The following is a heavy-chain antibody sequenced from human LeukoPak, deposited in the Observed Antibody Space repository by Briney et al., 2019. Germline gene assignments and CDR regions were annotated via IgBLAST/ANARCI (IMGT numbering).Heavy chain of an antibody. CDR3: GRKAGDCGGNSCYPIDY. CDR2: IIPIFGTA. V-gene: IGHV1-69*05. J-gene: IGHJ4*02. D-gene: IGHD2-15*01. CDR1: GGSFSSEA. Sequence: SVKVSCKAFGGSFSSEAISWVRQAPGQGLEWMGGIIPIFGTANYAQKFQGRVTITTDESTSTAYMEVSSLRSEDTAVYYCGRKAGDCGGNSCYPIDYWGQGTLVTVSS.